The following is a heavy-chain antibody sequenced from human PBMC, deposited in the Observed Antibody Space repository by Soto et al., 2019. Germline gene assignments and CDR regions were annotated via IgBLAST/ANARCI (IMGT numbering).Heavy chain of an antibody. J-gene: IGHJ6*02. D-gene: IGHD6-13*01. CDR2: IGTAGDT. Sequence: EVQLVESGGGLVQPGGSLRLSCAASGFTFSSYDMHWVRQATGKGLEWVSAIGTAGDTYYPGSVKGRFTISRENAKNSLDLQRNRLRAGDTAVYYCARDGQLASGYYGMDVWGQGTTVTVSS. V-gene: IGHV3-13*01. CDR1: GFTFSSYD. CDR3: ARDGQLASGYYGMDV.